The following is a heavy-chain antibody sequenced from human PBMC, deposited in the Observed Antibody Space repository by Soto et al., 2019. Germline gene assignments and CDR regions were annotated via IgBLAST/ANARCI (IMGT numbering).Heavy chain of an antibody. D-gene: IGHD3-16*02. CDR1: SQSFSDYH. CDR2: IDRSGRT. J-gene: IGHJ4*02. V-gene: IGHV4-34*01. CDR3: ALWGSYRSFDN. Sequence: PSETLSLTCTMYSQSFSDYHWNWIRQTPGKGLEWIGEIDRSGRTKYNPSLKSRVAISVDTSKNQFSLKVTSMTAADTAVYYCALWGSYRSFDNWGQGTLVTVSS.